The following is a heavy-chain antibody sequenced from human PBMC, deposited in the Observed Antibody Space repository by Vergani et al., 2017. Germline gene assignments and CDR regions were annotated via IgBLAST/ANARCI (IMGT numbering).Heavy chain of an antibody. J-gene: IGHJ4*02. D-gene: IGHD5-18*01. Sequence: QVQLVQSGAEVKKPGASVKVSCKASGYTFTKFGITWVRQAPGQGLQWMGWISAYNANTNFAQKLQGRVFMTTDTSTRTAYMELRSLRSDDTAVYYCARRCGQTALDLWGQGTLVTVSS. CDR1: GYTFTKFG. CDR2: ISAYNANT. CDR3: ARRCGQTALDL. V-gene: IGHV1-18*01.